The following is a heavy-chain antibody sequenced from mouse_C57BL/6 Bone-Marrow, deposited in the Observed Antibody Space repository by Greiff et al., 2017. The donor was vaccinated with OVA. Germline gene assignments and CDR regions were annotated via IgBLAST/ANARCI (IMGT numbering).Heavy chain of an antibody. V-gene: IGHV5-9-1*02. J-gene: IGHJ4*01. D-gene: IGHD2-3*01. CDR3: TRDGYYKRYAMDY. Sequence: EVKVVESGEGLVKPGGSLKLSCAASGFTFSSYAMSWVRQTPEKRLEWVAYISSGGDYIYYADTVKGRFTISRDNARNTLYLQMSSLKSEDTAMYYCTRDGYYKRYAMDYWGQGTSVTVSS. CDR2: ISSGGDYI. CDR1: GFTFSSYA.